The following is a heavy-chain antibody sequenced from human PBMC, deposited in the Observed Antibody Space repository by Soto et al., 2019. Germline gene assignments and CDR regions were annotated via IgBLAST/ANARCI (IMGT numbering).Heavy chain of an antibody. J-gene: IGHJ3*02. V-gene: IGHV1-18*01. CDR3: ARRTTVTTASSPGAFDI. CDR1: GYTFTSYG. CDR2: ISAYNGNT. D-gene: IGHD4-17*01. Sequence: ASVKVSCTASGYTFTSYGISWVRQAPGQGLEWMGWISAYNGNTNYAQKLQGRVTMTTDTSTSTAYMELRSLRSDGTAVYYCARRTTVTTASSPGAFDIWGQGTMVTVSS.